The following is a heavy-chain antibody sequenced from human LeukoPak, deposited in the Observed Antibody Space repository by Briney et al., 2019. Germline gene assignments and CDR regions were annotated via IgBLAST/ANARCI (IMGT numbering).Heavy chain of an antibody. CDR2: IIPIFGTA. Sequence: SVKVSCKASGGTFSSYAISWVRQAPGQGLEWMGGIIPIFGTANYAQKFQGRVTITADKSTSTAYMELSSLRSEDTAVYYCASQSSWSYYYFDYWGQGTLVTVSS. D-gene: IGHD1-26*01. CDR1: GGTFSSYA. CDR3: ASQSSWSYYYFDY. J-gene: IGHJ4*02. V-gene: IGHV1-69*06.